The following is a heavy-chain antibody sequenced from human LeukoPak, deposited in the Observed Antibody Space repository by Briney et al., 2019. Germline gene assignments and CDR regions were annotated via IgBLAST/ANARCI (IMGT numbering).Heavy chain of an antibody. CDR3: ARDFWDDFEYFDL. CDR2: INGSGSST. J-gene: IGHJ2*01. Sequence: GGSLRLSCAASGFTFSSHAMSWVRQAPGKGLEWISAINGSGSSTYYADSVKGRVSISRDNSKNTLYLQMNSLRVEDTALYYCARDFWDDFEYFDLWGRGTLVTVSS. D-gene: IGHD3-3*01. CDR1: GFTFSSHA. V-gene: IGHV3-23*01.